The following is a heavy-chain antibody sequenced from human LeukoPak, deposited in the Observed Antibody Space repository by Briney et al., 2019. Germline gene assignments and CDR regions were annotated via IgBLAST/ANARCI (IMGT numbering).Heavy chain of an antibody. J-gene: IGHJ4*02. CDR1: GFSVSSNH. CDR2: IYSGSST. Sequence: GVSLRLSCAASGFSVSSNHMSWVRQAPGKGPEWVSVIYSGSSTYYADPVRGRFIISRDNSKNTLYLQMNSLRAEDTAVYYCARVFQRDYYFDYWGQGTLVTVSS. V-gene: IGHV3-53*01. CDR3: ARVFQRDYYFDY. D-gene: IGHD6-25*01.